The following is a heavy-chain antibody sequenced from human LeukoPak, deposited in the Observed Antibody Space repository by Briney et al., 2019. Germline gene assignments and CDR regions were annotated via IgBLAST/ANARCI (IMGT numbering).Heavy chain of an antibody. CDR2: ISGSGGST. CDR3: AKEGALLWFGELLYNWFDP. V-gene: IGHV3-23*01. J-gene: IGHJ5*02. CDR1: GFTFSSYA. Sequence: GGSLRLSCAASGFTFSSYAMSWVRQAPGKGLEWFSAISGSGGSTYYADSVKGRFTISRDNSKNTLYLKMNSLRAEATAVYYCAKEGALLWFGELLYNWFDPWGQGTLVTVSS. D-gene: IGHD3-10*01.